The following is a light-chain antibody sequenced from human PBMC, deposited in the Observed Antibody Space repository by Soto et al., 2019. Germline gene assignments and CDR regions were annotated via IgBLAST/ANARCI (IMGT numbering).Light chain of an antibody. CDR1: QSLAYSDGNTY. V-gene: IGKV2-30*01. J-gene: IGKJ5*01. CDR2: KVS. Sequence: DVVMTQSPLSLPVTLGQPASISCRSSQSLAYSDGNTYLNWFQQRPGQSPRRLIYKVSNRDSGVPDRFSGSGSGTDFTLKISRVEAEDVGVYYCMQGTHWPITFGQGTRVEIK. CDR3: MQGTHWPIT.